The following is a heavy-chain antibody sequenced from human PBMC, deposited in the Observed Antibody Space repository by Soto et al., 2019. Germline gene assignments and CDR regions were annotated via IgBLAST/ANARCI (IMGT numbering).Heavy chain of an antibody. CDR2: IIPIFGTA. J-gene: IGHJ6*02. Sequence: SVKVSCKASGGTFSSYAISWVRQAPGQGLEWMGGIIPIFGTANYAQKFQGRVTITADESTSTAYMELSSLRSEDTAVYYCAGQFKQLAQNYYYYYGMDVWGQGTTVTVSS. V-gene: IGHV1-69*13. D-gene: IGHD6-13*01. CDR1: GGTFSSYA. CDR3: AGQFKQLAQNYYYYYGMDV.